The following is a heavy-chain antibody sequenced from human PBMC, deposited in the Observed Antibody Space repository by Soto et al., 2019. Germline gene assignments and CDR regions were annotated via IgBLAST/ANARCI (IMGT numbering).Heavy chain of an antibody. V-gene: IGHV5-10-1*01. Sequence: PGESLKISCKGSGYSFTSYWISWVRQMPGKGLEWMGRIDPSDSYTNYSPSFQGHVTISADKSISTAYLQWSSLKASDTAMYYCARQDPYYYDSSGSRGHFDYWGQGTLVTVSS. J-gene: IGHJ4*02. CDR3: ARQDPYYYDSSGSRGHFDY. CDR1: GYSFTSYW. CDR2: IDPSDSYT. D-gene: IGHD3-22*01.